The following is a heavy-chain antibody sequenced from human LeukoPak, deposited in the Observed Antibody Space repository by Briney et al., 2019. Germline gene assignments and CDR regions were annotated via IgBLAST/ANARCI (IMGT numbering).Heavy chain of an antibody. J-gene: IGHJ5*02. CDR1: GGSISSSSYY. CDR2: IYYSGST. CDR3: ARDSASALFDP. V-gene: IGHV4-39*07. D-gene: IGHD2-2*01. Sequence: SETLSLTCTVSGGSISSSSYYWGWIRQPPGKGLEWIGSIYYSGSTYYNPSLKSRVTISVDTSKNQFSLKLSSVTAADTAVYYCARDSASALFDPWGQGTLVTVSS.